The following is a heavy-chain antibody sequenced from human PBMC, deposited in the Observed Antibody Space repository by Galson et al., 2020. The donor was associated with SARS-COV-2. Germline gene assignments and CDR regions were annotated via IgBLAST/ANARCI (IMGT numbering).Heavy chain of an antibody. V-gene: IGHV1-18*01. J-gene: IGHJ3*02. Sequence: ASVKVSCKASGYTFTNFGISWVRQAPGQGPKWMGWISSYNGNTNSAQKLQGRVTMTTDTSTNTAYMELRSLRSDDTAMYYCAKDRGGWRELPAWDDAFDIWGQGTLVTVSS. CDR3: AKDRGGWRELPAWDDAFDI. CDR1: GYTFTNFG. D-gene: IGHD1-26*01. CDR2: ISSYNGNT.